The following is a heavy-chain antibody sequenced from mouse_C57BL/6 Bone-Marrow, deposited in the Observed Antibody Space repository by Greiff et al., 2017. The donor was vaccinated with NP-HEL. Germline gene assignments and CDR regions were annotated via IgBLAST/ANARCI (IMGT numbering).Heavy chain of an antibody. CDR2: IYPRSGNT. Sequence: VQLQQYGAELARPGASVKLSCKASGYTFTSYGISWVKQRTGQGLEWIGEIYPRSGNTYYNEKFKGKATLTADKSSSTAYMELRSLTSEDSAVYFCASEGNYAMDYWGQGTSVTVSS. J-gene: IGHJ4*01. CDR1: GYTFTSYG. D-gene: IGHD2-14*01. CDR3: ASEGNYAMDY. V-gene: IGHV1-81*01.